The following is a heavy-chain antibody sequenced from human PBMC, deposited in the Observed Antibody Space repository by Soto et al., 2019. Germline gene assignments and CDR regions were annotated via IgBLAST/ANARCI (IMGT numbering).Heavy chain of an antibody. CDR3: ARIRIEASVLDF. CDR1: GYTFTRYY. D-gene: IGHD2-21*01. CDR2: VNPYSGDT. V-gene: IGHV1-2*02. J-gene: IGHJ4*02. Sequence: ASVKVSCKTSGYTFTRYYIHWLRQAPGQGLEWIGWVNPYSGDTKYAQEFQGRVTLTRDTSINTAYMEFSSLRSDDTAVYYCARIRIEASVLDFWGQGTLVTVSS.